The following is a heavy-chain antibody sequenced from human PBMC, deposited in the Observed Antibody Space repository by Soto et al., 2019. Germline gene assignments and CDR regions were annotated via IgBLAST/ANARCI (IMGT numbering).Heavy chain of an antibody. CDR1: GGTFSSYA. Sequence: ASVKVSCKASGGTFSSYAISWVRQAPGQGLEWMGGIIPIFGTANYAQKFQGRVTITADESTSTAYMELSSLRSEDTAVYYCARGSTGYGRYYYYGMDVWGQGTTVTVSS. V-gene: IGHV1-69*13. CDR2: IIPIFGTA. J-gene: IGHJ6*02. D-gene: IGHD2-8*02. CDR3: ARGSTGYGRYYYYGMDV.